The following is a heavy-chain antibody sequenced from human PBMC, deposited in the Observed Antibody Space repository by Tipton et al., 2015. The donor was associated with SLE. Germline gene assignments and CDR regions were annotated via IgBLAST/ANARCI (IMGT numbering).Heavy chain of an antibody. CDR3: ARGRGGEFLDY. CDR2: IWYDGSNK. CDR1: GFTFSTSA. D-gene: IGHD3-16*01. V-gene: IGHV3-33*01. Sequence: SLRLSCAASGFTFSTSAMHWVRQAPGKGLERVAVIWYDGSNKFYADSGKGRFTISRDNSKNTVSLQMNSLRVEDTAVYFCARGRGGEFLDYWGQGTLVTVSS. J-gene: IGHJ4*02.